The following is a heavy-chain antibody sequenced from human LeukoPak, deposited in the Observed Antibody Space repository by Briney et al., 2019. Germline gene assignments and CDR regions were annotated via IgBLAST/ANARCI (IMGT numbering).Heavy chain of an antibody. CDR3: ARGFSGYYYLDY. CDR1: GFTIDDYG. Sequence: GALRLSCAASGFTIDDYGMSWVRQAPGKGLEWVSGINWNGGSTGYADSVKGRFTISRDNSKNTLYLQMNSLRDEDTAVYYCARGFSGYYYLDYWGQGALVTVSS. D-gene: IGHD3-22*01. J-gene: IGHJ4*02. V-gene: IGHV3-20*04. CDR2: INWNGGST.